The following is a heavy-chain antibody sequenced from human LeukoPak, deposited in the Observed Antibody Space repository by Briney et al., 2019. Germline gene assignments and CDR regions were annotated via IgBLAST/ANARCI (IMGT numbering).Heavy chain of an antibody. J-gene: IGHJ6*02. CDR1: GGSISSGGYY. D-gene: IGHD1-1*01. CDR3: ARSSTYYYGMDV. Sequence: PSETLSLTCAVYGGSISSGGYYWSWIRQHPGKGLEWIGYIYYSGSTYYNPSLKSRVTISVDTSKNQFSLKLSSVTAADTAVYYCARSSTYYYGMDVWGQGTTVTVSS. V-gene: IGHV4-31*11. CDR2: IYYSGST.